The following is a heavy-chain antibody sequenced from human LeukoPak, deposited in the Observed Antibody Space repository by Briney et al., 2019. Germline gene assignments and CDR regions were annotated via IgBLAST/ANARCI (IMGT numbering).Heavy chain of an antibody. CDR2: MNPNSGNT. Sequence: ASVKVSCKASGYTFTSYDINWVRQATGQGLEWMGWMNPNSGNTGYAQKFQGRVTMTRNTSISTAYMELSSLRSEDTAVYYCARGLGSSTICEFDPWGQGTLVTVSS. CDR3: ARGLGSSTICEFDP. CDR1: GYTFTSYD. V-gene: IGHV1-8*01. J-gene: IGHJ5*02. D-gene: IGHD2-2*01.